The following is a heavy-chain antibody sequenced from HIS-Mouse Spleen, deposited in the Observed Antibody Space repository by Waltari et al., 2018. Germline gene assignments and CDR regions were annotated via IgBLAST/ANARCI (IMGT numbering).Heavy chain of an antibody. D-gene: IGHD6-13*01. J-gene: IGHJ2*01. CDR2: IYYSGRP. CDR3: AREIPYSSSWYDWYFDL. CDR1: GGSISSSSYY. V-gene: IGHV4-39*07. Sequence: QLQLQESGPGLVKPSETLSLTCTVSGGSISSSSYYWGWIRQPPGKGLEWIGGIYYSGRPYYNPSLKSRVTISVETSKNQFSLKLSSVTAADTAVYYCAREIPYSSSWYDWYFDLWGRGTLVTVSS.